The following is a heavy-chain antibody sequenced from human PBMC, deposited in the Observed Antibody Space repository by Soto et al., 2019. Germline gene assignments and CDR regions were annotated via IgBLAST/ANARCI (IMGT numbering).Heavy chain of an antibody. V-gene: IGHV4-30-4*01. D-gene: IGHD2-2*01. CDR1: GGSISSGDYY. J-gene: IGHJ6*02. CDR3: ARFAYQLLTSYYYYGMDV. CDR2: IYYSGST. Sequence: SETLSLTCTVSGGSISSGDYYWSWIRQPPGKGLEWIGYIYYSGSTYYNPSLKSRVTISVDTSKNQFSLKLSSVTAADTAVYYCARFAYQLLTSYYYYGMDVWGQGTTVTVSS.